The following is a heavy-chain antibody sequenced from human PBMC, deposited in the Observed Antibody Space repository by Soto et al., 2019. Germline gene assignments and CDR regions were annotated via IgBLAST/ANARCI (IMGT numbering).Heavy chain of an antibody. J-gene: IGHJ4*02. CDR3: TRGPRPISTGTGAY. Sequence: WGSLILSCAASGFIFKMYWMHWVRQSPGKGLVWISRIYNEGTYSDYADYVRCRFTISRDNFNDTLYLQMNNLRAEDSGLYYCTRGPRPISTGTGAYWGQGTQVTVT. V-gene: IGHV3-74*01. D-gene: IGHD3-9*01. CDR1: GFIFKMYW. CDR2: IYNEGTYS.